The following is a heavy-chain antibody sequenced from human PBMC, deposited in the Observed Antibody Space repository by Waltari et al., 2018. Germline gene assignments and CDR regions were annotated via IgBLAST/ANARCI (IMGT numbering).Heavy chain of an antibody. J-gene: IGHJ3*02. Sequence: QLQLQESGPGLVKPSETLSLTCTVSGGSISSSSYYWGWIRQPPGKGLEWMGGIIPIFGTANYAQKCQGRVTITADESTSTAYMELSSLRSEDTAVYYCARDALRGPTISDAFDIWGQGTMVTVSS. CDR2: IIPIFGTA. CDR1: GGSISSSS. D-gene: IGHD3-16*01. CDR3: ARDALRGPTISDAFDI. V-gene: IGHV1-69*01.